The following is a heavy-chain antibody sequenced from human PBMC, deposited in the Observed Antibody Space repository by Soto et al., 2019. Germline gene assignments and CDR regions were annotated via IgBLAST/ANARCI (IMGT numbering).Heavy chain of an antibody. CDR3: ASSGRYFDWLLSY. Sequence: ASVKVSCKACGYTFTSYAMHWVRQAPGQRLEWMGWINAGNGNTKYSQKFQGRVTITRDTSASTAYMELSSLRSEDTAVYYCASSGRYFDWLLSYWGQGTLVTVSS. D-gene: IGHD3-9*01. CDR1: GYTFTSYA. J-gene: IGHJ4*02. V-gene: IGHV1-3*01. CDR2: INAGNGNT.